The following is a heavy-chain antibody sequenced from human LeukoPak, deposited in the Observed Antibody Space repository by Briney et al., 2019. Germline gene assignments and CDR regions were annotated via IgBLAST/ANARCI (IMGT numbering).Heavy chain of an antibody. CDR2: IIPILGIA. CDR1: GGTFSSYA. Sequence: GASVKVSCKASGGTFSSYAISWVRQAPGQGLEWMGRIIPILGIANYAQKFQGRVTITADKSTSTAYMELSSLRSEDTAVYYCATDIVVVPAALDDAFDIWGQGTMVTVSS. V-gene: IGHV1-69*04. D-gene: IGHD2-2*01. J-gene: IGHJ3*02. CDR3: ATDIVVVPAALDDAFDI.